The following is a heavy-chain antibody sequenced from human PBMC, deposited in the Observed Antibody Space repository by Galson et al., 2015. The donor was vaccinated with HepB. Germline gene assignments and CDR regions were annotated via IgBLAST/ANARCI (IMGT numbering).Heavy chain of an antibody. J-gene: IGHJ6*03. CDR3: ARNVVVPAAGGYYYYYYMDV. CDR1: GGTFSSYA. V-gene: IGHV1-69*13. CDR2: IIPIFGTA. Sequence: SVKVSCKASGGTFSSYAISWVRQAPGQGLEWMGGIIPIFGTANYAQKFQGRVTITADESTSTAYMELSSLRSEDTAVYYCARNVVVPAAGGYYYYYYMDVWGKGTTVTVSS. D-gene: IGHD2-2*01.